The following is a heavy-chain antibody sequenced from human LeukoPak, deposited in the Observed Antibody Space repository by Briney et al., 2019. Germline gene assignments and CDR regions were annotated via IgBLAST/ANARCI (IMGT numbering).Heavy chain of an antibody. D-gene: IGHD1-26*01. CDR3: ARGSSGSYYVH. V-gene: IGHV3-48*03. CDR1: GFTFSSYE. J-gene: IGHJ4*02. CDR2: ISSSGSTI. Sequence: GGSLRLSCAASGFTFSSYEMNWVRQAPGKGLEWVSYISSSGSTIYYADSVKGRPTISRDNAKNTLYLQMNSLRADDTAVYYCARGSSGSYYVHWGQGTLVTVSS.